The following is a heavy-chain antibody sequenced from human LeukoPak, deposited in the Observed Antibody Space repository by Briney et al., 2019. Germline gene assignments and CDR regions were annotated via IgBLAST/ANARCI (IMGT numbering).Heavy chain of an antibody. CDR1: GVSISNSNYY. D-gene: IGHD3-22*01. CDR3: ASRITMRVSLGYFDL. V-gene: IGHV4-39*07. J-gene: IGHJ2*01. CDR2: VYYTGST. Sequence: SETLSLTCTVSGVSISNSNYYWGWIRQPPGKGLEWIGSVYYTGSTYCDPSLKSRVTMSVDTSKNQFSLRLSSVTAADTAVYYCASRITMRVSLGYFDLWGRGTLVTVSS.